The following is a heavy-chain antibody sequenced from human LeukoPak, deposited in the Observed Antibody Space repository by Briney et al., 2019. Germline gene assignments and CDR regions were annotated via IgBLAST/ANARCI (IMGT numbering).Heavy chain of an antibody. CDR1: GFTFSSYS. Sequence: GGSLRLSCAASGFTFSSYSMNWVRQAPGKGLEWVSGISWNSGSIGYADSVKGRFTISRDNAKNSLYLQMNSLRAEDTALYYCAKDSTYGSGSFGYYGMDVWGQGTTVTVSS. CDR3: AKDSTYGSGSFGYYGMDV. J-gene: IGHJ6*02. D-gene: IGHD3-10*01. V-gene: IGHV3-9*01. CDR2: ISWNSGSI.